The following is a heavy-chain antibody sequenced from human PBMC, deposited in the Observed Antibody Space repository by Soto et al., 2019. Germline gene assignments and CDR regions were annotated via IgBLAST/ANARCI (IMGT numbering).Heavy chain of an antibody. V-gene: IGHV3-33*01. CDR2: IWYDGSNK. D-gene: IGHD3-22*01. CDR1: GFTFSSYG. Sequence: GGSLRLSCAASGFTFSSYGMHWVRQAPGKGLEWVAVIWYDGSNKYYADSVKGRFTISRDNSKNTLYLQMNSLRAEDTAVYYCARDSGSSGYRFDYWGQGTLVTVSS. CDR3: ARDSGSSGYRFDY. J-gene: IGHJ4*02.